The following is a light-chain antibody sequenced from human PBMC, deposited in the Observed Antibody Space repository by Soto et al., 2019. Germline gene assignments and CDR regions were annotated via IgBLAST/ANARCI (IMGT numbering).Light chain of an antibody. CDR3: QQYNNWPRT. V-gene: IGKV3-15*01. Sequence: EIVMTQSPATLSVSPGERATLSCRASQSVSSNLDWYQQKPGQAPRLLIYGASTRATGIPARFSGSGSGTEFTPTISSLQSEDFAVYYCQQYNNWPRTFGQGTKVEIK. CDR1: QSVSSN. J-gene: IGKJ1*01. CDR2: GAS.